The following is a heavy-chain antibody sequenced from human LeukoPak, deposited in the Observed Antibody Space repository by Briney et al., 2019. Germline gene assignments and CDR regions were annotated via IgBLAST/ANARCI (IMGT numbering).Heavy chain of an antibody. Sequence: GGSLRLSCAASGFTFSSYAMSWVRQAPGKGLEWVSAISGSGGSTYYADSVKGRFTISRDNSKNTLYLQMNSLRAEDTAVYYCAREGSWRELRYYYGMDVWGQGTTVTVSS. CDR2: ISGSGGST. CDR1: GFTFSSYA. D-gene: IGHD1-26*01. J-gene: IGHJ6*02. V-gene: IGHV3-23*01. CDR3: AREGSWRELRYYYGMDV.